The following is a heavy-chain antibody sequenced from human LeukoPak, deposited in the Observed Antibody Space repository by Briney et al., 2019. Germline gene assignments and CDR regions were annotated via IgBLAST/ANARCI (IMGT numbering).Heavy chain of an antibody. V-gene: IGHV1-24*01. D-gene: IGHD1-1*01. J-gene: IGHJ6*04. CDR2: FDPEDGET. Sequence: EASVKVSCKVSGYTLTELSMHWVRQAPGKGLEWMGGFDPEDGETIYAQKFQGRVTMTEDTSTDTAYMELSGLRSEDTAVYYCATKPQYNWNDTHYYYYGMDVWGKGTTVTVSS. CDR1: GYTLTELS. CDR3: ATKPQYNWNDTHYYYYGMDV.